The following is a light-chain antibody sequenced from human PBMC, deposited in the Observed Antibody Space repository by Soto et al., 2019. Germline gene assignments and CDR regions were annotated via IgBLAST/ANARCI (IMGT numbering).Light chain of an antibody. Sequence: EIVLTQSPATLSLSPGERATLSCRASQSVTKYLAWYQQKPGQAPRLLIYDASNRATGIPARFSGSGSGTDFTLTISSLESEDFVVYYCQQRSIWPRTFGQGTKVEIK. CDR3: QQRSIWPRT. CDR1: QSVTKY. J-gene: IGKJ1*01. CDR2: DAS. V-gene: IGKV3-11*01.